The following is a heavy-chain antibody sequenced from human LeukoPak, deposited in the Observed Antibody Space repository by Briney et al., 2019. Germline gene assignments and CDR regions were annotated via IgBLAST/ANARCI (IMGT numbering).Heavy chain of an antibody. CDR1: GGTFSSYA. J-gene: IGHJ4*02. CDR2: IIPIFGTA. V-gene: IGHV1-69*01. Sequence: SVKVSCKASGGTFSSYAISWVRQAPGQGLEWMGGIIPIFGTANYAQKFQGRVTITADESTSTAYMELSSLRSEDTAVYYCARAELGYCSSTSCPWGFAYWGQGTLVTVSS. CDR3: ARAELGYCSSTSCPWGFAY. D-gene: IGHD2-2*01.